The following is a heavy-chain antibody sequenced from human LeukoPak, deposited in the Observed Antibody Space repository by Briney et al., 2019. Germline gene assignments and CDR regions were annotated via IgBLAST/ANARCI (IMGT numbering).Heavy chain of an antibody. CDR3: ATLDYYYDSSGYFI. Sequence: SVKVSCKASGGTFSSYAISWVRQAPGQGLEWMGGIIPIFGTANYAQKFQGRVTITADESTSTAYMELSGLRSEDTAVYYCATLDYYYDSSGYFIWGQGTLVTVSS. J-gene: IGHJ4*02. D-gene: IGHD3-22*01. V-gene: IGHV1-69*13. CDR2: IIPIFGTA. CDR1: GGTFSSYA.